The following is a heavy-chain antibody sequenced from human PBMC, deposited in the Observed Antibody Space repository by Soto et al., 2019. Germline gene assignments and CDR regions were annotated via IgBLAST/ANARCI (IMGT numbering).Heavy chain of an antibody. CDR2: IYYSGST. J-gene: IGHJ2*01. CDR3: ARDLTPSAYWYFDL. V-gene: IGHV4-59*01. CDR1: GGSISSYY. Sequence: SETLSLTWTVSGGSISSYYWSWIRQPPGKGLEWIGYIYYSGSTNYNPSLKSRVTISVDTSKNQFSLKLSSVTAADTAVYYCARDLTPSAYWYFDLWGRGTLVTVSS. D-gene: IGHD3-10*01.